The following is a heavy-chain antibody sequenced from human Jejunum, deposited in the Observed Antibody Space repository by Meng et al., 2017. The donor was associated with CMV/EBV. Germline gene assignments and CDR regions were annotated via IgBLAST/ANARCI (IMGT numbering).Heavy chain of an antibody. CDR3: ARSYNWNNGYYFDY. CDR1: GGNFSSYR. CDR2: IIPIFDTP. J-gene: IGHJ4*02. D-gene: IGHD1/OR15-1a*01. V-gene: IGHV1-69*05. Sequence: KASGGNFSSYRLSWVRQAPGQGLEWMGGIIPIFDTPDYAQKFQGRFTITTDESTSTDYMELSSLRSEDTAVYFCARSYNWNNGYYFDYWGQGTLVTVSS.